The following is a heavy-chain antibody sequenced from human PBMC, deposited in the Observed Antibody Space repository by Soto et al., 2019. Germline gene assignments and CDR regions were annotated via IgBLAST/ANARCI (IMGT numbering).Heavy chain of an antibody. D-gene: IGHD3-3*01. CDR3: AREAIFGVSPTFDY. CDR2: ISSSSSYI. J-gene: IGHJ4*02. V-gene: IGHV3-21*01. Sequence: PGGSLRLSCAASGFTFSSYSMNWVRQAPGKGLEWVSSISSSSSYIYYADSVKGRFTISRDNAKNSLYLQMNSLRAEDTAVYYCAREAIFGVSPTFDYWGQVTLVTVSS. CDR1: GFTFSSYS.